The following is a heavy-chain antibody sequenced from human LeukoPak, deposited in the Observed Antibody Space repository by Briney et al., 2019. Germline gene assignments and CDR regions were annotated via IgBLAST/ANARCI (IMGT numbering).Heavy chain of an antibody. CDR2: IYHSGST. Sequence: PSETLSLTCAVSGYSISSSYYWGWIRQPPGKGLEWIGSIYHSGSTYYNPSLKSRVTISVDTSKNQFSLKLSSVTAADTAVYYCARHGGYCSSASCYQSNYYYYYMDVWGKGTTVTVSS. D-gene: IGHD2-2*01. CDR3: ARHGGYCSSASCYQSNYYYYYMDV. CDR1: GYSISSSYY. V-gene: IGHV4-38-2*01. J-gene: IGHJ6*03.